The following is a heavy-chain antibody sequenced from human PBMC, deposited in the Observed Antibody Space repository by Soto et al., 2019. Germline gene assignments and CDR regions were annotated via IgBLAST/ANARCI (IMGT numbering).Heavy chain of an antibody. Sequence: GASVKVSCKASGYTFTSYAMHWGRPAPGQRLEWMGWINAGNGNTKYSQKFQGRVTITRDTSASTAYMELSSLRSEDTAAYYCASGSTPIAVAGDAFDIWCQTTMVTV. J-gene: IGHJ3*02. V-gene: IGHV1-3*01. D-gene: IGHD6-19*01. CDR1: GYTFTSYA. CDR3: ASGSTPIAVAGDAFDI. CDR2: INAGNGNT.